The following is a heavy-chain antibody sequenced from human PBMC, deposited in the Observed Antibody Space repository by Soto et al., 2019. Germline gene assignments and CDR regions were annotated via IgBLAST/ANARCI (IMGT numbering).Heavy chain of an antibody. D-gene: IGHD5-12*01. V-gene: IGHV1-18*01. CDR2: ISAYNGKT. Sequence: QVQLVQSGGEVKKTGASVKLSCTASGYTFTSYGISWVRQAPGQGLEWMGWISAYNGKTNYAQNVQGRVTMTTDTPTRTAYMDVRRLRFDDTAVDSCARGGDVNYYHGMDVWGQGATVTVSS. J-gene: IGHJ6*02. CDR3: ARGGDVNYYHGMDV. CDR1: GYTFTSYG.